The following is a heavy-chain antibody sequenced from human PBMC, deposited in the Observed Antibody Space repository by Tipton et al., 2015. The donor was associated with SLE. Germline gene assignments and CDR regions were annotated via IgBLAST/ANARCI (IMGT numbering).Heavy chain of an antibody. CDR3: ARGFSMVRSYMDV. CDR2: MYYSGSA. CDR1: GDSISSYY. D-gene: IGHD3-10*01. Sequence: TLSLTCTVSGDSISSYYWSWIRQPPGKGLEWIGYMYYSGSANYNPSLKSRVTISVDTSKNQFSLKLSSVTAADMAVYYCARGFSMVRSYMDVRGKGTTVTVSS. J-gene: IGHJ6*03. V-gene: IGHV4-59*01.